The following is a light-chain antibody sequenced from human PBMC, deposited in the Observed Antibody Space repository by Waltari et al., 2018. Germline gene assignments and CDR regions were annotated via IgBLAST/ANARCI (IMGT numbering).Light chain of an antibody. J-gene: IGKJ2*03. CDR2: WAS. CDR1: QSVLYNFNNKNY. Sequence: DMTQSPDSLPVSLGERATINCKSSQSVLYNFNNKNYLAWFQLKPGQPPKLLIRWASTREPGVPDRFSGSGSGTDFTLTISSLQTEDVAVYYCQQYLTLPYSFGQGTKLEIK. CDR3: QQYLTLPYS. V-gene: IGKV4-1*01.